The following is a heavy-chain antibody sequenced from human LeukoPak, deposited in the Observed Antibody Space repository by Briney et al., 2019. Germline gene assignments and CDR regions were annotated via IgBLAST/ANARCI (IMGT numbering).Heavy chain of an antibody. CDR1: GGSTINYF. D-gene: IGHD3-10*01. CDR3: ARAEGSGSGAYTLDY. CDR2: IYSSGTT. V-gene: IGHV4-4*07. J-gene: IGHJ4*02. Sequence: PSETVSLTCTVSGGSTINYFRSWIRQPAGKGLEWIGHIYSSGTTHYNPSLNNRVTISLDASTSQFSLHLNSVTAADTAVYFCARAEGSGSGAYTLDYWGQGMLVTVSS.